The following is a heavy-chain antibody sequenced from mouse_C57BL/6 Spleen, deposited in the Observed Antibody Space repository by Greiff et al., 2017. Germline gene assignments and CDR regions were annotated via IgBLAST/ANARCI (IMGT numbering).Heavy chain of an antibody. CDR3: ARNLGIVTGYSFPMHY. Sequence: QVQLQQSGPGLVQPSQSLSITCTVSGFSLTSYGVHWVRQSPGKGLEWLGVIWSGGSTDYNAAFISRLSISKDTSKSQVFFKMNSLQADDTAIYYSARNLGIVTGYSFPMHYWAQGPPATVSP. V-gene: IGHV2-2*01. D-gene: IGHD2-5*01. J-gene: IGHJ4*01. CDR2: IWSGGST. CDR1: GFSLTSYG.